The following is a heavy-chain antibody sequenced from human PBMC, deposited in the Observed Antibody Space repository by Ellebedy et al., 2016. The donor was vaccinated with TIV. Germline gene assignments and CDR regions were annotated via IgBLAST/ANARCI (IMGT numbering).Heavy chain of an antibody. Sequence: GESLKISXEASGITFSSYWMSWIRQAPGKGLEWVANIKDDGSDKFYVDSVKGRFTISRDNAKNSLFLQLTRLRAEDTALYYCARLYCPSNSCYDYWGQGTLVTVSS. CDR3: ARLYCPSNSCYDY. CDR1: GITFSSYW. CDR2: IKDDGSDK. J-gene: IGHJ4*02. V-gene: IGHV3-7*01. D-gene: IGHD2-2*01.